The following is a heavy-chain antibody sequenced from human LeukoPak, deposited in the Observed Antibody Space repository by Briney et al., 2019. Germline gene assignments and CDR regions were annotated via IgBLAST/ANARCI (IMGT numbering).Heavy chain of an antibody. CDR2: ISAYNGNT. V-gene: IGHV1-18*01. Sequence: ASVKVSCKASGYTFTSYGISWVRQAPGQGLEWMGWISAYNGNTNYAQKLQGRVTMTTDTSTSTAYMELRSLRSDDTAVYYCARSGESLYYYYGMDVWGQGTTVTVSS. J-gene: IGHJ6*02. D-gene: IGHD7-27*01. CDR3: ARSGESLYYYYGMDV. CDR1: GYTFTSYG.